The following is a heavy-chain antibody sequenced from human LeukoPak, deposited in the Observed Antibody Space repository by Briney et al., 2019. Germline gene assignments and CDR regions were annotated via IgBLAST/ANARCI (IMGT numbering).Heavy chain of an antibody. V-gene: IGHV3-48*01. CDR1: GFTFSSYS. J-gene: IGHJ3*02. Sequence: GGSLRLSCAASGFTFSSYSMNWVRQAPGKGLEWLSYISSSGTTKKYADSVKGRFTISRDDSKNTLSLQMNSLRAEDTATYYCAKDLQQWLAHDAFDIWGRGTMVTVSS. D-gene: IGHD6-19*01. CDR2: ISSSGTTK. CDR3: AKDLQQWLAHDAFDI.